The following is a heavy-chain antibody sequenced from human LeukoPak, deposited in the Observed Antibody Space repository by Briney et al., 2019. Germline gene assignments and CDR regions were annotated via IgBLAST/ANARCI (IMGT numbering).Heavy chain of an antibody. CDR2: VFHSGNA. D-gene: IGHD1-1*01. V-gene: IGHV4-39*01. CDR1: GGSISSSLYH. J-gene: IGHJ6*03. CDR3: ARQIVGSSWNYYYSYMDV. Sequence: TSETLSLTCSVSGGSISSSLYHWGWLRQPPGKGLEWIGNVFHSGNAYYSPSLQSRVAISVDTSNNQFSLKLTSVTAGDTAVYYCARQIVGSSWNYYYSYMDVWGKGTSVTVSS.